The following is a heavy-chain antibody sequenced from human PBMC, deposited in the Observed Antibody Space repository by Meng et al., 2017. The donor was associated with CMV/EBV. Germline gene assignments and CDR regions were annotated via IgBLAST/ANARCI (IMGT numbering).Heavy chain of an antibody. CDR2: INHSGST. CDR3: ARVWVRPAVLRFLKSVRFDP. D-gene: IGHD3-3*01. CDR1: GGTVRGDY. V-gene: IGHV4-34*01. Sequence: VRSQQWGAGLWTPSAHLSLTWAVYGGTVRGDYGSVIRQPPGKGLEWIGEINHSGSTNYNPSLKSRGTISVDTSKNQFSLKLSSVTAADTAVYYCARVWVRPAVLRFLKSVRFDPWGQGTLVTVSS. J-gene: IGHJ5*02.